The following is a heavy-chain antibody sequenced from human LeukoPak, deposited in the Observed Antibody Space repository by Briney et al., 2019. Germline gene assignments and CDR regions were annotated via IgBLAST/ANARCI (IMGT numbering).Heavy chain of an antibody. CDR1: GFTFSSYW. Sequence: GGSLRLSCAASGFTFSSYWMTWVRQAPGKGLEWVANIMQDGSEKYYVDSVKGRFAISRDNAKNSLYLQMNSLRAEDTAVYYCARGRWFGERQYYFDYWGQGTLVTVSS. CDR3: ARGRWFGERQYYFDY. J-gene: IGHJ4*02. D-gene: IGHD3-10*01. CDR2: IMQDGSEK. V-gene: IGHV3-7*05.